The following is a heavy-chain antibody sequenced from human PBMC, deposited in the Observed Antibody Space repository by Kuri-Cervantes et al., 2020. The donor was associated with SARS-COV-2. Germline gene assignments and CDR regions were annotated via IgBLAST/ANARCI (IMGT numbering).Heavy chain of an antibody. CDR2: ISSSSSYI. J-gene: IGHJ4*02. CDR3: ARDQSGSYYFGYFDY. V-gene: IGHV3-21*01. CDR1: GFTFSSYS. D-gene: IGHD1-26*01. Sequence: GGSLRLSFAASGFTFSSYSMNWARQAPGKGLQWVSSISSSSSYIYYADSVKGRFTISRDNAKNSLYLQMNSLRAEDTAVYYCARDQSGSYYFGYFDYWGQGTLVTVSS.